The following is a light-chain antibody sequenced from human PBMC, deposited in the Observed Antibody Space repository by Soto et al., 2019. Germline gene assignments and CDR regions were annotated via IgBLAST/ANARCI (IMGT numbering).Light chain of an antibody. V-gene: IGLV2-14*01. CDR3: CSYAGTFYV. J-gene: IGLJ1*01. Sequence: QSALTQPASVSGSPGQSITISCTGSSSDIGGYKYVSWYQQHPGKAPKLIIYEVSSRPSGVSNRFSGSKSGNTASLTISGLQAEDEADYYCCSYAGTFYVFGTGTKLTVL. CDR1: SSDIGGYKY. CDR2: EVS.